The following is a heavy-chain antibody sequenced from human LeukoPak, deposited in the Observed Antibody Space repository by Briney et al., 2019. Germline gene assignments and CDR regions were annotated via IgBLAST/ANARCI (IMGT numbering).Heavy chain of an antibody. J-gene: IGHJ4*02. V-gene: IGHV3-73*01. Sequence: PGGSLRLSCAASVFTFSGSALHWVRQASGKGQEWVGRIRSTANGYATAYAASVKGRFTISRDDSKNTAYLQMDSLKTEDTAVYYCTGNYYGSGSYADFDYWGQGTLVTVSS. D-gene: IGHD3-10*01. CDR1: VFTFSGSA. CDR2: IRSTANGYAT. CDR3: TGNYYGSGSYADFDY.